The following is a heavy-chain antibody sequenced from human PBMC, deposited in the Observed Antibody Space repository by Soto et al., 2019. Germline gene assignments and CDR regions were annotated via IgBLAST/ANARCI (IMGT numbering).Heavy chain of an antibody. J-gene: IGHJ3*02. D-gene: IGHD2-15*01. CDR2: IIPIFGTA. V-gene: IGHV1-69*01. CDR3: AREANVVQSDAFDI. Sequence: QVQLVQSGAEVKKPGSSVKVSCKASGGTFSSYAISWGRQAPGQGLEWMGGIIPIFGTANYAQKFQGRVTITADESTSTAYMELSSLRYEDTAVYYCAREANVVQSDAFDIWGQGTMVTVSS. CDR1: GGTFSSYA.